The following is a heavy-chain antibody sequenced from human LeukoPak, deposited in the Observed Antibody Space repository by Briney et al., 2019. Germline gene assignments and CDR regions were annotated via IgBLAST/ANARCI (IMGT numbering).Heavy chain of an antibody. CDR2: IIPIFGTA. J-gene: IGHJ5*02. CDR1: GGTFSSYA. D-gene: IGHD3-10*01. Sequence: SVKVSCKASGGTFSSYAISWVRQAPGQGLEWMGGIIPIFGTANYAQKFQGRVTITADESTSTAYMELSSLRSEDTAVYYCAREGDYYGSGSYFNVWFDPWGQGTLVTVSS. CDR3: AREGDYYGSGSYFNVWFDP. V-gene: IGHV1-69*13.